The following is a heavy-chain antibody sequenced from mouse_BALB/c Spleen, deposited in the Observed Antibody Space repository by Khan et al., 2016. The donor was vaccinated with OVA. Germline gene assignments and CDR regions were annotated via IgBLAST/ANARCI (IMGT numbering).Heavy chain of an antibody. J-gene: IGHJ4*01. CDR3: ARGGAADKRNDGGAMED. CDR1: GYTFTTAG. V-gene: IGHV9-4*02. Sequence: QIQLVQSGPELKKPGETVRISCKASGYTFTTAGIQWVQKMPGKGLKWIGWINTHSGVPKYAEDFKGRFAFSLEISVNTAYLQITNLTNEDTAPFVCARGGAADKRNDGGAMEDWGQGTSVTVSS. CDR2: INTHSGVP. D-gene: IGHD2-12*01.